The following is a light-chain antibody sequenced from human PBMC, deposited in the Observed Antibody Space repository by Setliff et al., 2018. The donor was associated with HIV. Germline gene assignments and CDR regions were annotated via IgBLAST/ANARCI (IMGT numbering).Light chain of an antibody. Sequence: SALAQPASVSGSPGQSITISCTGTNSDIGGYNYVSWYQQHPGKAPKLIIYDVNLRPSGVSNRFSGSKSGNTASLTISGLRAEDEGDYYCSSYIRSTTPWLFGGGTKVTVL. CDR2: DVN. V-gene: IGLV2-14*03. J-gene: IGLJ2*01. CDR1: NSDIGGYNY. CDR3: SSYIRSTTPWL.